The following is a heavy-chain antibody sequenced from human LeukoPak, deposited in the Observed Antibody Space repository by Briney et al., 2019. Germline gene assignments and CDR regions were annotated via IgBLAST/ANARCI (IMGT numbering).Heavy chain of an antibody. CDR2: IWYDGSNK. D-gene: IGHD5-12*01. J-gene: IGHJ4*02. CDR1: GFTFSSYG. CDR3: ARAGGYVGFDY. V-gene: IGHV3-33*01. Sequence: GGSLRLSCAASGFTFSSYGMHWVRQAPGKGLEWVAVIWYDGSNKYYADSVKGRFTISRDNSKNTLYLQMISLRAEDTAVYYCARAGGYVGFDYWGQGTLVTVSS.